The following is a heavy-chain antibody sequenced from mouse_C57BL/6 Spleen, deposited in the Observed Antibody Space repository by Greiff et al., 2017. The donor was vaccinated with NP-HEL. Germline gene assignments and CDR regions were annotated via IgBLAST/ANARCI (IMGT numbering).Heavy chain of an antibody. CDR1: GYAFSSSW. J-gene: IGHJ4*01. Sequence: QVQLQQSGPELVKPGASVKISCKASGYAFSSSWMNWVKQRPGKGLEWIGLIYPGDGDTNYNGKLKGQATLTADKSYSTAYMQLSSLTSEDSAVYCCARGLGSDYYAMDYWGQGTSVTVSS. CDR2: IYPGDGDT. CDR3: ARGLGSDYYAMDY. D-gene: IGHD1-1*01. V-gene: IGHV1-82*01.